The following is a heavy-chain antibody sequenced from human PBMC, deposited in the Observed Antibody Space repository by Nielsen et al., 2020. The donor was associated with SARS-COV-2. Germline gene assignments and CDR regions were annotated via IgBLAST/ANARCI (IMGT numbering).Heavy chain of an antibody. D-gene: IGHD2-2*01. Sequence: SETLSLTCAVYGGSFSGYYWSWIRQPPGKGLEWIGEINHSGSTNYNPSLKSRVTISVDTSKNQFSLKLSSVTAADTAVYYCARQSTYARSGYYFDYWGQGTLVTVSS. V-gene: IGHV4-34*01. CDR3: ARQSTYARSGYYFDY. CDR1: GGSFSGYY. J-gene: IGHJ4*02. CDR2: INHSGST.